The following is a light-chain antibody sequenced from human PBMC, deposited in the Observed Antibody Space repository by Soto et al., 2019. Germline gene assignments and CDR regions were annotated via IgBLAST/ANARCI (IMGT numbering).Light chain of an antibody. CDR3: QQYNSYPFT. CDR2: KAS. J-gene: IGKJ4*01. CDR1: QSFSSW. Sequence: DIKMSQSPSTLSASVGDRVTITCRASQSFSSWLAWYQQKPGKAPKLLISKASSLESGVPSRFSGSGSGTEFTLTISIQQPDDFATYCWQQYNSYPFTFGGGTKVDI. V-gene: IGKV1-5*03.